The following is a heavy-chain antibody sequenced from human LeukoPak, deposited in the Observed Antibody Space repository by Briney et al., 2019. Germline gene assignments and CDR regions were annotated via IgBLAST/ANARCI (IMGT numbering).Heavy chain of an antibody. CDR3: AGVRQEGVAAPMDQIDY. D-gene: IGHD6-13*01. CDR2: ISSSGSTI. J-gene: IGHJ4*02. Sequence: GGSLRLSCAASAFTFTSYEMNWVRQAPGKGLEWVSYISSSGSTIYYADSVKGRFTISIDNAKNSLYLQMNSLRAEDTAVYYCAGVRQEGVAAPMDQIDYWGQGTLVTVSS. CDR1: AFTFTSYE. V-gene: IGHV3-48*03.